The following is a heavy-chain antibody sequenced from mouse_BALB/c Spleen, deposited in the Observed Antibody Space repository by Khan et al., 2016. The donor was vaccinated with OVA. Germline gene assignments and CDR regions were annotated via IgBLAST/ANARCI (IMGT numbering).Heavy chain of an antibody. V-gene: IGHV2-2*02. CDR1: GFSLTNYS. CDR3: ARRGYDYGRGALFAY. Sequence: QVQLKQSGPGLVQPSQSLSITCTVSGFSLTNYSVHWVRQSPGKGLEWLGVIWSAGSTDYNAAFISRLTIRKDNSRSQVFFKMNSLHPNDTAIYYWARRGYDYGRGALFAYWGQGTLVTVSA. D-gene: IGHD2-4*01. CDR2: IWSAGST. J-gene: IGHJ3*01.